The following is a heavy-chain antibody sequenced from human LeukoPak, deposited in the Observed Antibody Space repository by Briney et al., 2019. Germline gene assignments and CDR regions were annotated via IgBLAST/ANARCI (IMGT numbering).Heavy chain of an antibody. CDR2: INPNSGGT. J-gene: IGHJ5*02. D-gene: IGHD3-3*01. V-gene: IGHV1-2*02. CDR1: RYTFTGYY. Sequence: ASVKVSCKASRYTFTGYYMHWVRQAPGQGLEWMGWINPNSGGTNYAQKFQGRVTMTRDTSISTAYMELSRLRSDDTAVYYCARAGDYDFWSGYYPWGQGTLVTVSS. CDR3: ARAGDYDFWSGYYP.